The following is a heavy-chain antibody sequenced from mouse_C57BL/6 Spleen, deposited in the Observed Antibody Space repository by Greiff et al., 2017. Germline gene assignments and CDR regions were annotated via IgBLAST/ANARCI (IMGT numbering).Heavy chain of an antibody. V-gene: IGHV1-4*01. J-gene: IGHJ2*01. CDR1: GYTFTSYT. CDR2: INPSSGYT. CDR3: ARGYYFDY. Sequence: VQLQQSGAELARPGASVKMSCKASGYTFTSYTMHWVKQRPGQGLEWIGYINPSSGYTKYNQKFKDKATLTADKSSSTAYMQLGSLTSEDCAVYYCARGYYFDYWGQGTTLTVSS.